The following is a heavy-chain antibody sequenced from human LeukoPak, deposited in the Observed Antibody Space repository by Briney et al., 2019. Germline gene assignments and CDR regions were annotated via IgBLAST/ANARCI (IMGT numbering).Heavy chain of an antibody. CDR1: GFTFSSYG. V-gene: IGHV3-33*03. J-gene: IGHJ6*02. CDR2: IWYDGSNK. D-gene: IGHD6-19*01. Sequence: PGRSLRLSCAASGFTFSSYGMHWVRQAPGKGLEWVAVIWYDGSNKYYADSVKGRFTISRDNAKNSLYLQMNSLRAEDTALYYCASEPKSSGWSSGDVWGQGTTVTVSS. CDR3: ASEPKSSGWSSGDV.